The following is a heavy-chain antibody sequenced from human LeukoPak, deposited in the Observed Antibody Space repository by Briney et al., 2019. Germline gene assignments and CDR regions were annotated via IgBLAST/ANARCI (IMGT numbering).Heavy chain of an antibody. J-gene: IGHJ3*02. CDR2: ISYDGSNK. D-gene: IGHD3-22*01. V-gene: IGHV3-30-3*01. CDR3: ARGTTMIVVVYYSGAFDI. Sequence: AGSLRLSCAASGFTFSSYAMHWVRPEPSKWLEWVAVISYDGSNKYYADSVKGRFTISRDNSKNTLYLQMNSLRAKDTAVYYCARGTTMIVVVYYSGAFDIWGQGTMVTVSS. CDR1: GFTFSSYA.